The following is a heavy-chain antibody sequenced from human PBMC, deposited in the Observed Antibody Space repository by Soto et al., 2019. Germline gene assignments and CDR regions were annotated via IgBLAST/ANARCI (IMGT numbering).Heavy chain of an antibody. CDR3: AKDRSRYYDSSGYRIPDAFDI. D-gene: IGHD3-22*01. CDR2: ISGSGGST. Sequence: LRLSCAASGFTFSSYAMSWVRQAPGKGLEWVSAISGSGGSTYYADSVKGRFTISRDNSKNTLYLQMNSLRAEDTAVYYCAKDRSRYYDSSGYRIPDAFDIWGQGTMVTVSS. CDR1: GFTFSSYA. J-gene: IGHJ3*02. V-gene: IGHV3-23*01.